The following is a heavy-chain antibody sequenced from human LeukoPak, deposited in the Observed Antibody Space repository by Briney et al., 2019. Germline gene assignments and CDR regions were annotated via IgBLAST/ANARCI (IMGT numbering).Heavy chain of an antibody. CDR3: ARSIAAGRGNWFDP. J-gene: IGHJ5*02. V-gene: IGHV3-21*01. CDR1: GFTFSIYS. D-gene: IGHD6-6*01. CDR2: IGSSSSFI. Sequence: PGGSLRLSCASSGFTFSIYSMNWVSQAPGKGLEWVSSIGSSSSFIYYADSVKGRFTISRDNAKNSLYLQMNSLRAEDTAVYYCARSIAAGRGNWFDPWGQGTLVTVSS.